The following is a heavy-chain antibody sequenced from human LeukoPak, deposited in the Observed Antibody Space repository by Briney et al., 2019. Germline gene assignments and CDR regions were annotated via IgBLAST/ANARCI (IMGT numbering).Heavy chain of an antibody. CDR1: RFTLSSYW. CDR2: INEDGSEK. CDR3: VTGRFGVVIDC. Sequence: PGGSLRLSCEVSRFTLSSYWMTWVRQAPGKRLEWVANINEDGSEKYYVDSVKGRFTISRNDAENTMYLQMNRLRAEDTAVYYCVTGRFGVVIDCWGQGTLVTVSS. J-gene: IGHJ4*02. D-gene: IGHD3-3*01. V-gene: IGHV3-7*01.